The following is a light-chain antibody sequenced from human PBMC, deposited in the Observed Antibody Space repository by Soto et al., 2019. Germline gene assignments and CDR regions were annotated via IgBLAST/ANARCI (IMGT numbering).Light chain of an antibody. J-gene: IGLJ2*01. CDR3: QTWGTGPVV. Sequence: QLVLTQSPSASASLGASVKLTCTLSSGHSSYAIAWHQQQPEKGPRYLMKLNSDGSHNRGDGIPDRFSGSSSGAERYLTISSLQPEDEADYYCQTWGTGPVVFGGGTKLTVL. V-gene: IGLV4-69*01. CDR2: LNSDGSH. CDR1: SGHSSYA.